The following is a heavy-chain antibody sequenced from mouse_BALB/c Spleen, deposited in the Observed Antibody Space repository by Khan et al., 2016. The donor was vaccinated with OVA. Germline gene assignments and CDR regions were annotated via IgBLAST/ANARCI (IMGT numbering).Heavy chain of an antibody. D-gene: IGHD2-10*01. CDR3: EAYYGNYVDY. J-gene: IGHJ2*01. V-gene: IGHV1S136*01. CDR2: INPYNDGT. Sequence: VQLQQSGPELVKPGASVKMSCKASGYTFTSYILHWVKQKPGQGLEWIGYINPYNDGTKYNEKFKGKATLTSDKSSSTAYMELNSLTSEDSAVYYFEAYYGNYVDYWGQGTTLTVSS. CDR1: GYTFTSYI.